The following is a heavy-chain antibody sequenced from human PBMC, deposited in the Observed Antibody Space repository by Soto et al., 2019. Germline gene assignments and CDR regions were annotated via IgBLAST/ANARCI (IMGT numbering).Heavy chain of an antibody. CDR3: ARDANDFWSGYQHDAFDI. V-gene: IGHV3-21*01. CDR2: ISSSSSYI. Sequence: GGSLRLSCAASGFTFSSYSMNWVRQAPGKGLEWVSSISSSSSYIYYADSVKGRFTISRDNAKNSLYLQMNSLRAEDTAVYYCARDANDFWSGYQHDAFDIWGQGTMVTVSS. D-gene: IGHD3-3*01. J-gene: IGHJ3*02. CDR1: GFTFSSYS.